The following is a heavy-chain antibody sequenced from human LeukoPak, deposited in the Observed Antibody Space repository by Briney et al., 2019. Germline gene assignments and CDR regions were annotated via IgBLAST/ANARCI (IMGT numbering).Heavy chain of an antibody. CDR3: THCSGASCYSGDY. D-gene: IGHD2-15*01. CDR2: IRGKTYRGTT. Sequence: GGSLRLSCAASGFTFSSYSMNWVRQAPGKGLEWVGFIRGKTYRGTTEYAASVKGRFTISRDDSKSIAYLQMNSLKTEDTAVYYCTHCSGASCYSGDYWGQGTLVTVSS. V-gene: IGHV3-49*04. J-gene: IGHJ4*02. CDR1: GFTFSSYS.